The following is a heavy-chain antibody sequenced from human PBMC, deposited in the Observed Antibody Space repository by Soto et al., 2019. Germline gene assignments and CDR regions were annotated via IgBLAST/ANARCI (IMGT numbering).Heavy chain of an antibody. CDR2: IIPIFGTA. D-gene: IGHD2-2*01. J-gene: IGHJ4*02. CDR3: ARGRGYCRSTSCYRFDY. CDR1: GGTFSSYA. Sequence: QVQLVQSGAEVKKPGSSVKVSCKTAGGTFSSYAISWVRQAPGQGLEWMGGIIPIFGTANYAQKFQGRVTITADESTSTAYMELSSLRSEDTAVYYCARGRGYCRSTSCYRFDYWGQGTLVTVSS. V-gene: IGHV1-69*01.